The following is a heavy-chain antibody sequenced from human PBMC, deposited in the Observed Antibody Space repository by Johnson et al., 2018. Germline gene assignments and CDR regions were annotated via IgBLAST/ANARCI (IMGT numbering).Heavy chain of an antibody. Sequence: EVQLLESGGGLVQPGGSLRLSCAASGFTFSSYWMHWVRQAPGKGLVWVSRINSDGSSTSYADSVKGRFTISRDNAKNTLYLRMNSLRAEDTAVDYWARASGSGRYYGMDVWGQGTTVTVSS. CDR1: GFTFSSYW. D-gene: IGHD6-19*01. J-gene: IGHJ6*02. CDR2: INSDGSST. CDR3: ARASGSGRYYGMDV. V-gene: IGHV3-74*01.